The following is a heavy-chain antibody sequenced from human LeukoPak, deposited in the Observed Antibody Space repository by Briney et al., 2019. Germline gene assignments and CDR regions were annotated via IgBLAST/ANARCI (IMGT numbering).Heavy chain of an antibody. D-gene: IGHD2-21*02. J-gene: IGHJ4*02. Sequence: GSLRLSCAASGFTFSSYGMSWVRQAPGKGLEWVSSISSSSSYIYYADSVKGRFTISRDNAKNSLYLQMNSLRAEDTAVYYCARDAINTYCGGDCYSPLDYWGQGTLVTVSS. V-gene: IGHV3-21*01. CDR1: GFTFSSYG. CDR2: ISSSSSYI. CDR3: ARDAINTYCGGDCYSPLDY.